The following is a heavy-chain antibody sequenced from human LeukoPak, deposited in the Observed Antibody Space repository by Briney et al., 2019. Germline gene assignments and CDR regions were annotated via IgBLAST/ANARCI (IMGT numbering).Heavy chain of an antibody. Sequence: GASVKVSCKATSYISWVRQAPGQGLEWMGWTGSYTGDTYYAQKFQGRVTVTTDTSSSTAYMELRSLRSDDTAVYYCARDFWNFDDSRGYYRDFDSWGQGTLVTVSS. CDR3: ARDFWNFDDSRGYYRDFDS. CDR2: TGSYTGDT. CDR1: TSY. V-gene: IGHV1-18*01. J-gene: IGHJ5*01. D-gene: IGHD3-22*01.